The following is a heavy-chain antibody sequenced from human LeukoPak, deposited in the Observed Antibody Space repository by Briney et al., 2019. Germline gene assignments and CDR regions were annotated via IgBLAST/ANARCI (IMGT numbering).Heavy chain of an antibody. V-gene: IGHV1-69*05. CDR2: IIPIFGTA. Sequence: ASVKVSCKASGGTFSSYAISWVRQAPGQGLGWMGGIIPIFGTANYAQKFQGRVTITTDESTSTAYMELSSLRSEDTAVYYCARDRGGNSGWSPWGQGTLVTVSS. D-gene: IGHD6-19*01. J-gene: IGHJ5*02. CDR1: GGTFSSYA. CDR3: ARDRGGNSGWSP.